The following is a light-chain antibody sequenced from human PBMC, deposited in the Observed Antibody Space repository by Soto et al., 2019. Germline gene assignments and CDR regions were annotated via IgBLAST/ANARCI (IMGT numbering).Light chain of an antibody. CDR3: SSYAGRDIWV. CDR1: SVDINY. CDR2: EVT. V-gene: IGLV2-8*01. Sequence: QSALTQPPSASGSRGQSVTISCTGTSVDINYVSWFQQHPGKAPKLIICEVTKRPSGVPDRFSGSKSGNTASLTLSGLQDDDEADYYCSSYAGRDIWVFGGGTKLTVL. J-gene: IGLJ3*02.